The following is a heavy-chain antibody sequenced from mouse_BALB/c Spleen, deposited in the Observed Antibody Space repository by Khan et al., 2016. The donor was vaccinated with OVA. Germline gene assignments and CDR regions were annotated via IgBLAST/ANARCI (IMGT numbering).Heavy chain of an antibody. J-gene: IGHJ4*01. CDR2: INTHSGVP. Sequence: QIQLVQSGPELKKPGETVRISCKASGYTFTTAGIQWVPKMPGKGLKWIGWINTHSGVPKYAEDFTGRFAFSLQISVNTAYLQITNLHNADTATYFCARWWAAYYRNYRGAMEYWGKGTSVTVS. D-gene: IGHD2-5*01. CDR1: GYTFTTAG. CDR3: ARWWAAYYRNYRGAMEY. V-gene: IGHV9-4*02.